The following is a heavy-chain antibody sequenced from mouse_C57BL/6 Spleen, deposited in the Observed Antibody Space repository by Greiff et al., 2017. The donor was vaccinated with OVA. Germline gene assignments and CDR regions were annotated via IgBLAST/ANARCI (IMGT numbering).Heavy chain of an antibody. Sequence: VQLQQPGAELVRPGTSVKLSCKASGYTFTSYWMHWVKQRPGQGLEWIGVIDPSDSYTNYNQKFKGKATLTVDTSSSTAYMQLSSLTSEDSAVYYCAGSSYAIDYWGQGTSVTVSS. D-gene: IGHD1-1*01. J-gene: IGHJ4*01. CDR1: GYTFTSYW. CDR2: IDPSDSYT. V-gene: IGHV1-59*01. CDR3: AGSSYAIDY.